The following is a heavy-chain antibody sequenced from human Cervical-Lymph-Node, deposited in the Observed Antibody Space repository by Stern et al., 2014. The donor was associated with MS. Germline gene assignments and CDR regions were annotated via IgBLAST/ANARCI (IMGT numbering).Heavy chain of an antibody. CDR3: AAEPMYYSDSVGAFDI. V-gene: IGHV1-58*01. CDR1: GFTFTSSA. CDR2: VVGCSGNT. J-gene: IGHJ3*02. Sequence: QMQLVQSGPEVKKPGTSVKVSCKASGFTFTSSAVQWVRQARGQRLEWLGWVVGCSGNTNYAQKFQERVTITRDMSTSTAYMELSSLRSEDTAVYYCAAEPMYYSDSVGAFDIWGQGTMVTVSS. D-gene: IGHD3-22*01.